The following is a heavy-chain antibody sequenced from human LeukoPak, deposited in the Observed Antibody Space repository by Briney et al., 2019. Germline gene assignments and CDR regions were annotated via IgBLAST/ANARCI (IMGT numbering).Heavy chain of an antibody. CDR1: GFTFSNAW. V-gene: IGHV3-30*18. CDR3: AKGGTYFDY. Sequence: GGSLRLSCAASGFTFSNAWMSWVRQAPGKGLEWVAIISYDESKNFYADSVKGRFTISRDNSKNTLCLQMNSLRTEDTAVYYCAKGGTYFDYWGQGTLVTVSS. J-gene: IGHJ4*02. CDR2: ISYDESKN. D-gene: IGHD1-1*01.